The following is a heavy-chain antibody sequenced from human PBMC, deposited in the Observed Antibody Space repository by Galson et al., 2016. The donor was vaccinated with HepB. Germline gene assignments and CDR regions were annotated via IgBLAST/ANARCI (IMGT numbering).Heavy chain of an antibody. D-gene: IGHD4-17*01. CDR2: IWYDGSNK. CDR1: GFTFSSYA. V-gene: IGHV3-33*01. CDR3: ARDPPTVTTSPPDY. Sequence: SLRLSCAASGFTFSSYAMHWVRQAPGKGLEWVAVIWYDGSNKYYADSVKGRFTISRDNSKNTVYLQMNSLRAEDTAVYYCARDPPTVTTSPPDYWGQGTLATV. J-gene: IGHJ4*02.